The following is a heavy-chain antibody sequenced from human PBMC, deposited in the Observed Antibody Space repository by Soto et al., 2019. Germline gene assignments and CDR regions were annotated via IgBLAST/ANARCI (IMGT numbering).Heavy chain of an antibody. CDR2: IYHSGST. Sequence: SETLSLTCAVSGGSISSGNWWSWVRQPPGKGLEWIGEIYHSGSTNYNPSLKSRVTISVDKSKNQFSLKLSSVTAEDTAVYFCARDQLYYYDSFGRPLYGLDIWGQGTMVTVSS. D-gene: IGHD3-22*01. V-gene: IGHV4-4*02. CDR1: GGSISSGNW. CDR3: ARDQLYYYDSFGRPLYGLDI. J-gene: IGHJ3*02.